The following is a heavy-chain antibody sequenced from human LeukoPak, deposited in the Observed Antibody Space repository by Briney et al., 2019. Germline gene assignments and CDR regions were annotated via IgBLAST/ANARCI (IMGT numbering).Heavy chain of an antibody. Sequence: ASVKVSCKASGYTFTGYYMHWVRQAPGQGLEWVGWINPNTGGTNYAQKFQGRVSMTRDTSINTAYMELSRLTSDDTAVYYCAREGGSSLTIMVTNWFDPWGQGTLVTVSS. J-gene: IGHJ5*02. V-gene: IGHV1-2*02. D-gene: IGHD2-8*01. CDR2: INPNTGGT. CDR1: GYTFTGYY. CDR3: AREGGSSLTIMVTNWFDP.